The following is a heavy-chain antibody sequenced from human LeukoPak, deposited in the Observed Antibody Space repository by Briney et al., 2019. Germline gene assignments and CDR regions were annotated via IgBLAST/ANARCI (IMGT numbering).Heavy chain of an antibody. D-gene: IGHD2-2*01. J-gene: IGHJ4*02. Sequence: PGGSLRLSCAASGYTVSSNFMSWVRQAPGKGPEWVSGINNSGGRTYYADSVKGRFTISRDNSKNTLYLQMNSLRAEDTAVYHCAGMGSASDWGQGTLVTVSS. V-gene: IGHV3-23*01. CDR1: GYTVSSNF. CDR2: INNSGGRT. CDR3: AGMGSASD.